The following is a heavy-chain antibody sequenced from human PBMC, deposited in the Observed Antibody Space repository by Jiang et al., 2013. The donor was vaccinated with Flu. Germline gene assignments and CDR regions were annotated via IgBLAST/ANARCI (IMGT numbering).Heavy chain of an antibody. CDR3: ARDRYFDL. Sequence: QSGSELKKPGASVKVSCKTSGYTFTGYPINWVRQAPGQGLEWMGFINTNTGNPTYAQGFTGRFVFSLDTSVSAAYLQITSLKAEDTAVYYCARDRYFDLWGRGTLVTVSS. CDR1: GYTFTGYP. V-gene: IGHV7-4-1*02. J-gene: IGHJ2*01. CDR2: INTNTGNP.